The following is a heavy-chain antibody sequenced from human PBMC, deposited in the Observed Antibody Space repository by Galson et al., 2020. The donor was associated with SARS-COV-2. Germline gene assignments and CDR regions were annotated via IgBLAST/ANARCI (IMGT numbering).Heavy chain of an antibody. Sequence: GGSLRLSCAASGFSFKNYGMHWIRQAPGEGLEWLGVISYDGSVKYNLDSLKGRFTISRDSSQNTLYLQMNSLTVEDTAVYYCAKARVLFWFGDGKNWFDPWGQGTLVTVSS. V-gene: IGHV3-30*18. CDR2: ISYDGSVK. D-gene: IGHD3-10*01. CDR1: GFSFKNYG. CDR3: AKARVLFWFGDGKNWFDP. J-gene: IGHJ5*02.